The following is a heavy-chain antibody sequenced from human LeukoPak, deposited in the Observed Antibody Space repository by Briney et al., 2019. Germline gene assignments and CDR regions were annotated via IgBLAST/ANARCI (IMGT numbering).Heavy chain of an antibody. CDR3: ARDHRWGFDY. CDR1: GFSLRSSD. CDR2: ISGTVGGTT. V-gene: IGHV3-23*01. D-gene: IGHD7-27*01. Sequence: GGSLRLSCAASGFSLRSSDMNWIRQAPGKGLEWVSAISGTVGGTTYYANSVKGRFTISTDNAENSLYLQMNSLRTEDTAVYYCARDHRWGFDYWGRGTLVTVSS. J-gene: IGHJ4*02.